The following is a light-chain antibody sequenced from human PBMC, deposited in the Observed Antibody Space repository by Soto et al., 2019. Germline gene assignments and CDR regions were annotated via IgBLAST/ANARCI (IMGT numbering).Light chain of an antibody. J-gene: IGKJ5*01. CDR2: AAS. Sequence: DIQLTQSPSFLSASVGDRVTITCRASQGISSSLAWYQQKPGKAPKLLIYAASTLQGGVPSRFSGSGSGTEFTLTISSLQPEDFATYYCQQLNSYPITFGQGTRLEIK. CDR1: QGISSS. CDR3: QQLNSYPIT. V-gene: IGKV1-9*01.